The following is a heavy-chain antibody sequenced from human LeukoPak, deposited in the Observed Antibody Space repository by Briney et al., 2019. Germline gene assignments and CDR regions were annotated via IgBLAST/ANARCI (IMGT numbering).Heavy chain of an antibody. V-gene: IGHV1-2*02. Sequence: GTSVKVSGKASGYTFTGYYMHWVRQAPGQGLEWMGWINPNSGGTNYAQKFQGRVTMTRDTSISTAYMELSRLRSDDTAVYYCAGGGGWAYCSSTSCLFLHYWGQGTLVTVSS. D-gene: IGHD2-2*01. CDR2: INPNSGGT. J-gene: IGHJ4*02. CDR1: GYTFTGYY. CDR3: AGGGGWAYCSSTSCLFLHY.